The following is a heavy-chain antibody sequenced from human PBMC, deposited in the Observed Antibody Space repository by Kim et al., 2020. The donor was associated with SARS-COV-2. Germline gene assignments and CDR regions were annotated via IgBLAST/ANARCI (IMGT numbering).Heavy chain of an antibody. CDR3: TTGSQQLVLHY. Sequence: TTEYAAPVKGRFTISRDGSKNTLYLQMNSLKTEDTAVYYCTTGSQQLVLHYWGQGTLVTVSS. V-gene: IGHV3-15*01. J-gene: IGHJ4*02. D-gene: IGHD6-13*01. CDR2: TT.